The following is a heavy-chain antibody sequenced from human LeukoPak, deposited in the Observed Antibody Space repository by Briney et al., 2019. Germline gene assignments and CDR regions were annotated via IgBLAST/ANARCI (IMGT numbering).Heavy chain of an antibody. CDR2: IYSGGST. V-gene: IGHV3-53*01. J-gene: IGHJ5*02. CDR1: GFTVSSNC. CDR3: ARDRRETMITFGGVMTAGWFDP. D-gene: IGHD3-16*01. Sequence: PGGSLRLSCAASGFTVSSNCMSWVRQAPGKGLEWVSVIYSGGSTYYADSVKGRFTISRDNSKNTLYLQMNSLRAEDTAVYYCARDRRETMITFGGVMTAGWFDPWGQGTLVTVSS.